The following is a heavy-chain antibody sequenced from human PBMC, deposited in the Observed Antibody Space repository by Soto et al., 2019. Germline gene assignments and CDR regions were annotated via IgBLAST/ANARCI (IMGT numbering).Heavy chain of an antibody. V-gene: IGHV1-69*02. CDR3: AQNSRITMVRVREIDI. D-gene: IGHD3-10*01. CDR1: GGTFSSYT. J-gene: IGHJ3*02. Sequence: SVKVSCKASGGTFSSYTISWVRQAPGQGLEWMGRIIPILGIANYAQKFQGRVTITADKSTSTAYMELSSLRSEDTAVYYCAQNSRITMVRVREIDIWGQGTMVTVSS. CDR2: IIPILGIA.